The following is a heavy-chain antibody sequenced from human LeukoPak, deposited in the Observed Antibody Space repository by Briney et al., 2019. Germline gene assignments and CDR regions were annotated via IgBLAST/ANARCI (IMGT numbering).Heavy chain of an antibody. J-gene: IGHJ5*02. CDR2: IYHTGST. Sequence: PSETLSLTCAVSGDSISDSSWWSWVRQPPGKGLEWIGEIYHTGSTTYNPSLKSRVTISVDKSKNQFSLDLNYVTAADTAVYYCARELILPGAPSWFDPWGQGTLVTVSS. D-gene: IGHD2-2*01. CDR3: ARELILPGAPSWFDP. CDR1: GDSISDSSW. V-gene: IGHV4-4*02.